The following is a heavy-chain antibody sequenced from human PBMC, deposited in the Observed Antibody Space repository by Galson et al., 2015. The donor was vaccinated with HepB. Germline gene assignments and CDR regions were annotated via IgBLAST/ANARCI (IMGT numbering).Heavy chain of an antibody. J-gene: IGHJ5*02. V-gene: IGHV1-69*04. Sequence: SVKVSCKASGGTFSSYTLSWVRQAPGQGLEWMGRIIPILGIANSAQKFQGRVTITADKSTSTACMELSSLRSEDTAVYYCARDNVVVPAAMPGPRPVYNWFDPWGQGTLVTVSS. CDR1: GGTFSSYT. CDR2: IIPILGIA. CDR3: ARDNVVVPAAMPGPRPVYNWFDP. D-gene: IGHD2-2*01.